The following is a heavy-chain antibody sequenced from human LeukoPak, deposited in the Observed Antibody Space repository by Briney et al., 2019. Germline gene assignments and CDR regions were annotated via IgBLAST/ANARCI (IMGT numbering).Heavy chain of an antibody. Sequence: SGTLSLTCAVSGGSISGYYWGWIRQPPGKGLEWIGNIYHSGITYYNHFNSSLKSRVTISIDTSKNQFSLRLTSVTAADTAVYFCATLVSTRYYFDYWGQGTLVTVTS. CDR2: IYHSGIT. D-gene: IGHD5/OR15-5a*01. J-gene: IGHJ4*02. CDR3: ATLVSTRYYFDY. V-gene: IGHV4-38-2*01. CDR1: GGSISGYY.